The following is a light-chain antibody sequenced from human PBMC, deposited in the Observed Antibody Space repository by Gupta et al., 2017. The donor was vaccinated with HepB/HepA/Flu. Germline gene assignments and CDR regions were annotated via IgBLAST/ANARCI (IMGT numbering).Light chain of an antibody. CDR2: SND. V-gene: IGLV1-47*01. CDR3: ATWDDSLSGRRV. J-gene: IGLJ3*02. CDR1: SSDIGSNS. Sequence: QSVLTQSPSASGTPGQRVTISCSGSSSDIGSNSVYWYQQFPGMAPKLLIYSNDQRPSGVPDRFSGSKSGTTASLAISGLRSEDEADYVCATWDDSLSGRRVFGGGTKLSVL.